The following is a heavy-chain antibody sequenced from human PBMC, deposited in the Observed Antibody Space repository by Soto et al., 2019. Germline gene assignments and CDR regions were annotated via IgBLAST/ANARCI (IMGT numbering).Heavy chain of an antibody. Sequence: SETLSLTCTVSGGSITNDYWSWIRQPPGKGLEWIGYIYYSGSTDYNPSLKSRVTISLDTSKNQLSLKLRSVTAADTAVYYCASQKGDRGSYTQCNWXCSRGQGTLVTVSS. J-gene: IGHJ5*01. CDR3: ASQKGDRGSYTQCNWXCS. CDR1: GGSITNDY. CDR2: IYYSGST. V-gene: IGHV4-59*01. D-gene: IGHD1-26*01.